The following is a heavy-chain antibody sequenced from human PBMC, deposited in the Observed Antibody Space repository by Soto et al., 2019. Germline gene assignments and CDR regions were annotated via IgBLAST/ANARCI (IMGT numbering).Heavy chain of an antibody. D-gene: IGHD2-15*01. V-gene: IGHV3-21*01. CDR3: AIDSVVERGDPMSDYYYYGVDV. J-gene: IGHJ6*02. Sequence: EVQLVESGGGLVKPGGSLRLSCAASGFTFSSYSMNWVRQAPGKGLEWVSSISSSSSYIYYADSVKGRFTISRDNATNSLRLQTHSPRDEGMAVNDCAIDSVVERGDPMSDYYYYGVDVWGQGTTVTVSS. CDR1: GFTFSSYS. CDR2: ISSSSSYI.